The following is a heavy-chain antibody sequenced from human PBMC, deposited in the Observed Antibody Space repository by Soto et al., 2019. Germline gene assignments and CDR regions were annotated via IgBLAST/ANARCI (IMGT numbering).Heavy chain of an antibody. V-gene: IGHV1-69*12. CDR3: ARDEDRQQLGGNYYYILDV. Sequence: QVQLMQSGAEVKKPGSSVKVSCKASGGTFSTSAISWVRQAPGEGLEWVGGIMPIFATPDYAQKFQGRVTISADESTATAYLELTSLTTDDTAVYYGARDEDRQQLGGNYYYILDVWGQGTAITVSS. CDR1: GGTFSTSA. J-gene: IGHJ6*02. D-gene: IGHD3-3*02. CDR2: IMPIFATP.